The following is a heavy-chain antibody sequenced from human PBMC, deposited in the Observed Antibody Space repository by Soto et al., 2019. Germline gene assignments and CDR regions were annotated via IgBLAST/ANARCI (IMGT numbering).Heavy chain of an antibody. Sequence: SETLSLTCTVSGASISTGVYYWNWIRQHPGKGLEWIGYSYYSGNTFYNPSLKSRITLSVDTSKNQFSLKLNSVTAADTAVYYCARGRRESSVRNYFDSWGQGTLVTVSS. V-gene: IGHV4-31*03. J-gene: IGHJ4*02. D-gene: IGHD3-22*01. CDR2: SYYSGNT. CDR1: GASISTGVYY. CDR3: ARGRRESSVRNYFDS.